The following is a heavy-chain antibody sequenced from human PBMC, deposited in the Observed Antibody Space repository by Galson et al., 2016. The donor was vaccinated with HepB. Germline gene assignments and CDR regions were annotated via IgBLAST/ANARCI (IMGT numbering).Heavy chain of an antibody. CDR2: VSDKASSYAT. CDR3: GHDFWSGSYSDMDV. V-gene: IGHV3-73*01. Sequence: SLRLSCAASGFTFSDSDMHWIRQASGKGLEWVGRVSDKASSYATAYAASVKGRFTISRDDSKNTAYLQMNSLKTEDTAIYYCGHDFWSGSYSDMDVWGQGTTVTVSS. CDR1: GFTFSDSD. D-gene: IGHD3-3*01. J-gene: IGHJ6*02.